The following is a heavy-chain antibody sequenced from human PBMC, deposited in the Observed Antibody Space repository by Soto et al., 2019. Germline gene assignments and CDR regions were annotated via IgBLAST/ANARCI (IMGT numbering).Heavy chain of an antibody. Sequence: VQLVQSGAEVKKPGSSVKVSCKASGGTSNNYVINWARQAPGQGLEWMGGIIPFRGTTNYAQKFQGRVTITADESTSTAYMELSSLRSEDTAVYYCAREPRTSIFGVVATYGMDVWGQGTTVTVSS. J-gene: IGHJ6*02. D-gene: IGHD3-3*01. CDR1: GGTSNNYV. CDR2: IIPFRGTT. CDR3: AREPRTSIFGVVATYGMDV. V-gene: IGHV1-69*01.